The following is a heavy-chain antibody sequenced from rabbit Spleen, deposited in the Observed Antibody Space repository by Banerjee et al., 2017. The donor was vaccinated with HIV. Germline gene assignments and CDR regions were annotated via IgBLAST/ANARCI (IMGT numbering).Heavy chain of an antibody. Sequence: QEQLVESGGGLVQPGGSLKLTCTASGFSFSSSYWISWVRQAPGKGLEWIACIGTTSATSYYASWVNGRFTISKTSSTTVTLQMTSLTAADMATYFCARDRSYSGYGYADLNLWGPGT. CDR2: IGTTSATS. J-gene: IGHJ4*01. D-gene: IGHD6-1*01. CDR3: ARDRSYSGYGYADLNL. CDR1: GFSFSSSYW. V-gene: IGHV1S45*01.